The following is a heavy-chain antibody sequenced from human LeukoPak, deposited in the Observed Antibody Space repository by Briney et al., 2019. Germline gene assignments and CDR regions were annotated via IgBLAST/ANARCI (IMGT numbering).Heavy chain of an antibody. D-gene: IGHD1-26*01. CDR1: EYSFTNYW. CDR3: ARSPPSNLIVGATNFDY. CDR2: IYPGDSDT. J-gene: IGHJ4*02. Sequence: GESLQISCKGSEYSFTNYWIGWVRQMPGKGLEWMGIIYPGDSDTRYSPSFQGQVTISADKSISTAYLQWSSLKASDTAMYYCARSPPSNLIVGATNFDYWGQGTLVTVSS. V-gene: IGHV5-51*01.